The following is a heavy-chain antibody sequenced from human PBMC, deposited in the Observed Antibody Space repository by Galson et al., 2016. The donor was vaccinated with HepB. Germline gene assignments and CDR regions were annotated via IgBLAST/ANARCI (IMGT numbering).Heavy chain of an antibody. V-gene: IGHV4-39*01. CDR1: GDSISGTSYY. Sequence: ETLSLTCSVSGDSISGTSYYWNWIRQPPGKGPEWIGSGHYSGSTYYRPSLKSRVTISGDTSKNQFSLKLSSVTAADTAVYYCARRQSDYSSDSKKYHGPYYFGYWGQGTLVSVSS. J-gene: IGHJ4*02. CDR3: ARRQSDYSSDSKKYHGPYYFGY. D-gene: IGHD2-2*01. CDR2: GHYSGST.